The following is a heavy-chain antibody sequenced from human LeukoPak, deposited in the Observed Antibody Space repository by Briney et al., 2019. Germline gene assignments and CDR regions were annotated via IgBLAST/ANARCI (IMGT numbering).Heavy chain of an antibody. CDR3: ARLSSSGYEISWWFDP. V-gene: IGHV5-51*01. CDR1: GYSFTTYW. D-gene: IGHD5-12*01. Sequence: GESLKISCKVSGYSFTTYWIGWARQMPGKGLDWMGLIYPGDSDPRYNPSFQGQLPIPADKSITTAYLQWSTLKPSDTAFYYYARLSSSGYEISWWFDPWGQGTLVTVSS. J-gene: IGHJ5*02. CDR2: IYPGDSDP.